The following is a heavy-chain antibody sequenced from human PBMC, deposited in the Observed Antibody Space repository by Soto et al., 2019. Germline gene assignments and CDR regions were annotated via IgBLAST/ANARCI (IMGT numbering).Heavy chain of an antibody. CDR1: GGSVSSGSYY. CDR2: IYYSGST. J-gene: IGHJ4*02. V-gene: IGHV4-61*01. Sequence: SETLSLTCTVSGGSVSSGSYYWSWIRQPPGKGLEWIGYIYYSGSTNYNPSLKSRATISVDTSKNQFSLKLSSVTAADTAVYYCARGSSSWQSFDYWGQGTLVTVSS. CDR3: ARGSSSWQSFDY. D-gene: IGHD6-13*01.